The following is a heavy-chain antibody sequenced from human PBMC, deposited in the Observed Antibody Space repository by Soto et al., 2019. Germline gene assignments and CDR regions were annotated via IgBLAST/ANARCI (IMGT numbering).Heavy chain of an antibody. Sequence: QVQLQESGPGLVRPSQTLSLTCTVSGASLTSGSYYWSWVRQPPGKGLEWIAYIYRSGSTNYNPSLKSRATISVDTAKNLFSLRLTPVTPADTAMYYCARWKYSYADLPGDWFDSWGQGTLVTVSS. J-gene: IGHJ5*01. CDR1: GASLTSGSYY. D-gene: IGHD3-16*01. V-gene: IGHV4-61*01. CDR3: ARWKYSYADLPGDWFDS. CDR2: IYRSGST.